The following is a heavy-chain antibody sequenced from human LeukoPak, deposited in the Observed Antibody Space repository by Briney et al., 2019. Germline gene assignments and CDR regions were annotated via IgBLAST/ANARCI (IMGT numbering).Heavy chain of an antibody. Sequence: GGSLRLSCAASGFTVSSNYMSWVRQAPGKGLEWVSVIYSGGSTYYADSVKGRFTISRDNSKNTLYLQMNSLRAEDTAVYYCARGYSGYDSPSFDYWGRGTLVTVSS. CDR3: ARGYSGYDSPSFDY. CDR2: IYSGGST. V-gene: IGHV3-66*01. J-gene: IGHJ4*02. CDR1: GFTVSSNY. D-gene: IGHD5-12*01.